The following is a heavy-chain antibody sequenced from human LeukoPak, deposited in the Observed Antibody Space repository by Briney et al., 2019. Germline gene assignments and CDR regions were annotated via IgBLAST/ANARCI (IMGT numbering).Heavy chain of an antibody. D-gene: IGHD5-12*01. CDR1: GGSISSSSYY. V-gene: IGHV4-39*01. Sequence: PSETLSLTCTVSGGSISSSSYYWGWIRQPPGKGLEWIGSIYYSGSTYYNPSLKSRVTISVDTSKNQFSLKLSSVTAADTAVYYCARQRGYSGYEPPYYFDYWGQGTLVTVSS. J-gene: IGHJ4*02. CDR2: IYYSGST. CDR3: ARQRGYSGYEPPYYFDY.